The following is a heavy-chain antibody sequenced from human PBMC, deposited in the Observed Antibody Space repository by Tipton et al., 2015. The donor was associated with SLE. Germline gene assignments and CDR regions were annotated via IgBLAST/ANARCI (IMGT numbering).Heavy chain of an antibody. CDR1: GYSISSGYY. CDR3: AVGYCSSVSCQREYFQH. D-gene: IGHD2-2*01. Sequence: LRLSCTVSGYSISSGYYWGWIRQPPGKGLKWIGTIYHSGSIYYNPSLKSRVTISVDTSKNQFSLKLNSVTAADTAVYYCAVGYCSSVSCQREYFQHWGQGTLVTVSS. CDR2: IYHSGSI. J-gene: IGHJ1*01. V-gene: IGHV4-38-2*02.